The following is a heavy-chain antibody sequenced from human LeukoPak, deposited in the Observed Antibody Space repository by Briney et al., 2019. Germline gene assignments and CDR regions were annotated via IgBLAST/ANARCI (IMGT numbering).Heavy chain of an antibody. CDR1: GFTFRSYW. CDR3: ARDRGYGSGSYYIRVFDY. J-gene: IGHJ4*02. Sequence: GGSLRLSCAASGFTFRSYWMSWVRQAPGKGLEWVANINQDRREKYYVDSVRGRFTISRDNAKSSLFLQMNSLRAEDTAVYYCARDRGYGSGSYYIRVFDYGGQGTLVTVSS. CDR2: INQDRREK. D-gene: IGHD3-10*01. V-gene: IGHV3-7*03.